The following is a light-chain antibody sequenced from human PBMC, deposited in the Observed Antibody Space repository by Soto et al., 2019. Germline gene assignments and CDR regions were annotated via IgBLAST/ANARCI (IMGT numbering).Light chain of an antibody. CDR1: QSVSNS. V-gene: IGKV3D-15*01. CDR2: DAS. J-gene: IGKJ4*01. Sequence: EKVMTQSPATLSVSAGERASLSCRASQSVSNSLAWYQQKPGQPPRLLIYDASTRAAGIPARFSGSASGTDFTLTISSLQSEDSAVYYCQQYHQWPLTFGGGTKVEIK. CDR3: QQYHQWPLT.